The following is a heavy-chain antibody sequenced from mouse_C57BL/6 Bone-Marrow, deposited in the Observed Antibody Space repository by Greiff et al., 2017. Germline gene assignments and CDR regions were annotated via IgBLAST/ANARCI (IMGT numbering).Heavy chain of an antibody. CDR3: AKLGRGFAY. CDR2: IHPNSGST. V-gene: IGHV1-64*01. CDR1: GYTFTSYW. D-gene: IGHD4-1*01. Sequence: QVQLQQPGAELVKPGASVKLSCKASGYTFTSYWMHWVKQRPGQGLEWIGMIHPNSGSTNYNEKFKSKDTLTVDKSSSTAYMQLSSLTSEDSAVYCCAKLGRGFAYWGQGTLVTVSA. J-gene: IGHJ3*01.